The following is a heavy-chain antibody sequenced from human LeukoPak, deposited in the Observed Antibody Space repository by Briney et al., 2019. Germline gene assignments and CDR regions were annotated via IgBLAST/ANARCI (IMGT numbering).Heavy chain of an antibody. CDR2: TYYRSKWYN. J-gene: IGHJ5*02. Sequence: SQTLSLTCAISGDSVSSNSAAWNWIRQSPSRGLEWLGRTYYRSKWYNDYAVSVKSRITINPDTSKNQFSLQLNSMTPEDTAVYYCARGLTIAVAGNRPLNWFDPWGQGTLVTVSS. CDR1: GDSVSSNSAA. D-gene: IGHD6-19*01. CDR3: ARGLTIAVAGNRPLNWFDP. V-gene: IGHV6-1*01.